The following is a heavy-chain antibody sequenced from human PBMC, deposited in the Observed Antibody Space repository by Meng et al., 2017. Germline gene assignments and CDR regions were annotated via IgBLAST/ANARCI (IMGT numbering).Heavy chain of an antibody. CDR3: ARSERYVLGFDY. Sequence: QVRLVPSGAAVEKPGASMKVSCKASGYTFTGYYMHWVRQAPGQGLEWMGRINPNSGGTNYAQKFQGRVTMTRDTSISTAYMELSRLRSDDTAVYYCARSERYVLGFDYWGQGTLVTVSS. J-gene: IGHJ4*02. CDR2: INPNSGGT. D-gene: IGHD3-16*01. V-gene: IGHV1-2*06. CDR1: GYTFTGYY.